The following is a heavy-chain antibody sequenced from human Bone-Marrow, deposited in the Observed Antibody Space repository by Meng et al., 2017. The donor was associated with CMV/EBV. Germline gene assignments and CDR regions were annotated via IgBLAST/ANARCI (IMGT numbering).Heavy chain of an antibody. D-gene: IGHD6-13*01. CDR3: ARDRLAAADYGMDV. V-gene: IGHV3-30*04. CDR2: VSYDGTNK. J-gene: IGHJ6*02. Sequence: GGSLRLSCAASGFTFSNYAMHWVRQAPGKGLEWVAVVSYDGTNKQYAASVQGRFSISRDNSENTVYLQMNSLRVEDTAVYYCARDRLAAADYGMDVWGQGTTVTVSS. CDR1: GFTFSNYA.